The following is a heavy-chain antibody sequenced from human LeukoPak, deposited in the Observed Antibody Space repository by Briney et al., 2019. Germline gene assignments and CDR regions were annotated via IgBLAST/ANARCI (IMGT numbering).Heavy chain of an antibody. J-gene: IGHJ4*02. CDR3: ARGWFTPYYFDY. D-gene: IGHD3-9*01. V-gene: IGHV1-8*01. CDR1: VYTFTTYD. Sequence: ASVKVSCTPSVYTFTTYDINWVRQASGQGLEWIGWMNPNSGNTGYAQKFQGRVTMTRNTSISTAYMELSSLRSEDTAVYYCARGWFTPYYFDYWGQGTMVTVSS. CDR2: MNPNSGNT.